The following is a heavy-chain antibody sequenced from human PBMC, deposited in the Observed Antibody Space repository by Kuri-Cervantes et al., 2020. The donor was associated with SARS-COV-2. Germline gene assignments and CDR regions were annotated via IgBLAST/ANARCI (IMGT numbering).Heavy chain of an antibody. Sequence: GSLRLSCTVSGYSISSGYYWGWIRQPPGKGLEWIGSIYHSGSTYYNPSLKSRATISVDTSKNQFSLKLSSVTAADTAVYYCARGLRGLTHDYWGQGTLVTVSS. D-gene: IGHD4/OR15-4a*01. CDR1: GYSISSGYY. CDR2: IYHSGST. CDR3: ARGLRGLTHDY. V-gene: IGHV4-38-2*02. J-gene: IGHJ4*02.